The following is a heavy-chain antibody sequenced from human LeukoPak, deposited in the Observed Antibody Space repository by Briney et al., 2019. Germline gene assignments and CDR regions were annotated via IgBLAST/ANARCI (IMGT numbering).Heavy chain of an antibody. CDR3: AVDTAMGLYFDY. CDR1: GGTFISYA. V-gene: IGHV1-69*05. D-gene: IGHD5-18*01. Sequence: GASVKVSCKASGGTFISYAISWVRQAPGQGLEWMGRIIPIFGTANYAQKFQGRVTITTDESTSTAYMELSSLRSEDTAVYYCAVDTAMGLYFDYWGQGTLVTVSS. CDR2: IIPIFGTA. J-gene: IGHJ4*02.